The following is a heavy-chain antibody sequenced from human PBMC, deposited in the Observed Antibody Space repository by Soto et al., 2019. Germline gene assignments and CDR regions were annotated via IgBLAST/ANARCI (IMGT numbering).Heavy chain of an antibody. Sequence: GGSLRLSCAASGFTFSSYSMNWVRQAPGKGLEWVSYISSSSSTIYYADSVKGRFTISRDNAKNSLYLQMNSLRDEDTAVYYCATRYYDFWSGYYGRAGYYYYGMDVWGQGTTVTVSS. CDR3: ATRYYDFWSGYYGRAGYYYYGMDV. D-gene: IGHD3-3*01. J-gene: IGHJ6*02. V-gene: IGHV3-48*02. CDR1: GFTFSSYS. CDR2: ISSSSSTI.